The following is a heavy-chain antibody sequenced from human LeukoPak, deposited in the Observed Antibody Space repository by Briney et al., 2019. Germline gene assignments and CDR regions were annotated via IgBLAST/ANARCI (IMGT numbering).Heavy chain of an antibody. CDR1: GGSMWSYY. CDR3: AKSPTVHYDSSGYDEYFQH. J-gene: IGHJ1*01. D-gene: IGHD3-22*01. Sequence: SETLSLTCTVSGGSMWSYYGRWLRQPPGKGGEGIGFIFLSGSPYYNPSFQSRVTMSVDTSQNQFSLQLSSVTAADTAVYYCAKSPTVHYDSSGYDEYFQHWGQGTLVTVSS. CDR2: IFLSGSP. V-gene: IGHV4-59*04.